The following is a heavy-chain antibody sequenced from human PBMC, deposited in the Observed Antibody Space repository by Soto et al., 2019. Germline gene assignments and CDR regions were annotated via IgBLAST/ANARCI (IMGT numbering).Heavy chain of an antibody. CDR1: GFTFSSYS. J-gene: IGHJ6*02. CDR3: ARDKGNPPRYYYYYGMDV. V-gene: IGHV3-21*01. CDR2: ISSSSSYI. Sequence: GGSLRLSCAASGFTFSSYSMNWVRQAPGKGLEWVSSISSSSSYIYYADSVKGRFTISRDNAKNSLYLQMNSLRAEDTAVYYCARDKGNPPRYYYYYGMDVWGQGTTVTVSS.